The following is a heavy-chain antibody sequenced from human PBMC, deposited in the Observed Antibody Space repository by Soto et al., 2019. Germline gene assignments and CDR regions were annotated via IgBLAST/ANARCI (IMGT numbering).Heavy chain of an antibody. CDR1: GFTFSDYG. J-gene: IGHJ4*02. CDR2: ISFDGSHT. Sequence: GGSLRLSCAASGFTFSDYGMNWVRQAPGKGLEWVAAISFDGSHTYYGDSVSGRFTISRDNSKNTVSLQMNSLRIEDTAVYYCAKDGDYSNNWPSYFDSWGQGTLVTVSS. D-gene: IGHD4-4*01. CDR3: AKDGDYSNNWPSYFDS. V-gene: IGHV3-30*18.